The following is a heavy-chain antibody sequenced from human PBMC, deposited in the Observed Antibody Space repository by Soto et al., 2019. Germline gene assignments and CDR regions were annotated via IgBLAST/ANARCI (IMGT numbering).Heavy chain of an antibody. Sequence: GGSLRLSCAASGFTFRSYAMHWVRQAPGKGLEWVAVISNDGSNKYYADSVKGRFTISRDTSKNTLYLQMNSLRAEDTAVYYCAKDYSTWCMDVWDQGTTVTVSS. CDR1: GFTFRSYA. V-gene: IGHV3-30*04. CDR3: AKDYSTWCMDV. J-gene: IGHJ6*02. CDR2: ISNDGSNK. D-gene: IGHD6-13*01.